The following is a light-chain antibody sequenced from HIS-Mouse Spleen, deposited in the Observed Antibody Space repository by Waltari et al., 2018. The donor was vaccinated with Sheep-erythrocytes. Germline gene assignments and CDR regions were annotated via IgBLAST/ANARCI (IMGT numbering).Light chain of an antibody. CDR3: YSTDSSGNHSNWV. Sequence: SYELTQPPSVSVSPGQTARITCPGDALPTKYAYWYQQKSGQAPVLVIYEDSKRPSGIPERFSGSSSGTMATLTISGAQVEDEADYYCYSTDSSGNHSNWVFGGGTKLTVL. V-gene: IGLV3-10*01. J-gene: IGLJ3*02. CDR1: ALPTKY. CDR2: EDS.